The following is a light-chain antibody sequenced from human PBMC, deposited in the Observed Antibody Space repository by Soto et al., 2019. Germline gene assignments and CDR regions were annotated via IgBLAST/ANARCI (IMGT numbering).Light chain of an antibody. V-gene: IGKV3-20*01. CDR1: QSVSSSY. CDR3: RQYGSPLFT. CDR2: GAS. J-gene: IGKJ3*01. Sequence: EIVLTQSPGTLSLSPGERATLSCRASQSVSSSYLAWYQQKPGQAPRLLIYGASSRATGIPDRFSGSGSGTDFTLTISRLEPEDFAASYCRQYGSPLFTFGPGTKVDI.